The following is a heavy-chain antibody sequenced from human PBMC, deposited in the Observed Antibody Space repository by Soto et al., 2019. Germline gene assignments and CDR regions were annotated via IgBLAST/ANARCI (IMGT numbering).Heavy chain of an antibody. CDR1: GGTFSSYA. CDR2: IIPIFGTA. CDR3: ARGGYCTNGVCYLVY. J-gene: IGHJ4*02. V-gene: IGHV1-69*13. Sequence: SVKVSCKASGGTFSSYAISWVRQAPGQGLEWMGGIIPIFGTANYAQKFQGRVAITADESTSTAYMELSSLRSEDTAVYYCARGGYCTNGVCYLVYWGQGTLVTVSS. D-gene: IGHD2-8*01.